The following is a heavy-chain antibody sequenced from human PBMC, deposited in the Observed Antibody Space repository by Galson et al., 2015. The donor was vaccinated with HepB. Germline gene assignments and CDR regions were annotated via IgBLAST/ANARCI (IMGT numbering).Heavy chain of an antibody. D-gene: IGHD3-22*01. J-gene: IGHJ3*02. V-gene: IGHV3-21*01. CDR3: ARGIHYYDSSQDAFDI. Sequence: SLRLSCAASGFTFSSYSMNWVRQAPGKGLEWVSSISSSSSYIYYADSVKGRFTISRDNAKNSLYLQMNSLRAEDTAVYYCARGIHYYDSSQDAFDIWGQGTMVTASS. CDR2: ISSSSSYI. CDR1: GFTFSSYS.